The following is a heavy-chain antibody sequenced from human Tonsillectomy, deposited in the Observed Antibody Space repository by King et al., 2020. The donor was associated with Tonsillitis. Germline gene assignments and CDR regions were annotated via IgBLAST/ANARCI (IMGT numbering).Heavy chain of an antibody. Sequence: EVQLVESGGGLVQPGGSLRLSCAASGFTFSSYWMSWVRQAPGKGLEWVANINQDGSEKYYVDSVKGRFTISRDNAKNSLSLQMNSLRAEDTAVYYCARDQYYYDSSGYYYWFDSWGQGTLVTVSS. CDR2: INQDGSEK. CDR1: GFTFSSYW. J-gene: IGHJ5*01. V-gene: IGHV3-7*01. D-gene: IGHD3-22*01. CDR3: ARDQYYYDSSGYYYWFDS.